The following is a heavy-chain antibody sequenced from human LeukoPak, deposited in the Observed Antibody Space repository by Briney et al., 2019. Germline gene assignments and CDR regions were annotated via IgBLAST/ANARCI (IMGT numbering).Heavy chain of an antibody. V-gene: IGHV3-11*04. D-gene: IGHD6-25*01. CDR1: GFTFNDYH. Sequence: GGSLRLSCAASGFTFNDYHMNWIRQAPGKGLEWISYISPGGGDIYFADSVKGRFTLSRDNAKNTLSLQMNSLRAEDTAVYYCARGSGIITGIDEWGQGTLVTVSS. J-gene: IGHJ4*02. CDR3: ARGSGIITGIDE. CDR2: ISPGGGDI.